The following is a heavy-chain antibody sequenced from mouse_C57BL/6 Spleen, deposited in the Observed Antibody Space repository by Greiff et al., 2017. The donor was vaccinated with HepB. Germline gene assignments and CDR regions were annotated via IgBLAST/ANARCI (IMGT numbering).Heavy chain of an antibody. CDR2: ISSGSSTI. CDR3: ARLGDPYYFDY. J-gene: IGHJ2*01. D-gene: IGHD3-3*01. Sequence: EVMLVESGGGLVKPGGSLKLSCAASGFTFSDYGKHWVRQAPEKGLEWVAYISSGSSTIYYADTVKGRFTISRDNAKNTLFLQMTSLRSEDTAMYYCARLGDPYYFDYWGQGTTLTVSS. V-gene: IGHV5-17*01. CDR1: GFTFSDYG.